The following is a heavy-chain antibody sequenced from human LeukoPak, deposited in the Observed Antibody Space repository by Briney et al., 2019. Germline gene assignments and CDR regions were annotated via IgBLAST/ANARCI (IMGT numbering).Heavy chain of an antibody. CDR1: GFTFSDYY. Sequence: GGSLRLSCAASGFTFSDYYMSWIRQAPGKGLEWVSYISSSGSTIYYADSVKGRFTISRDNAKNSLYLQMNSLRAEDTAVYYRARDMSDSSSLVYYGMDVWGQGTTVTVSS. V-gene: IGHV3-11*01. D-gene: IGHD6-13*01. CDR3: ARDMSDSSSLVYYGMDV. CDR2: ISSSGSTI. J-gene: IGHJ6*02.